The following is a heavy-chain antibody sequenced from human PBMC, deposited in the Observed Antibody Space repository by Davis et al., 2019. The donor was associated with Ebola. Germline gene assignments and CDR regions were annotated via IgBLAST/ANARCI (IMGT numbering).Heavy chain of an antibody. D-gene: IGHD3-10*01. V-gene: IGHV1-18*01. J-gene: IGHJ5*02. Sequence: AASVKVSCKASGYTFTRYGISWVRQAPGQGLEWMGWISPYNGNTNYAQNLQGRVTMTTDTSTSTAYMEVRSLRYDDTAVYYCARAVTMVLPSGWFDPWGQGTLVTVSS. CDR2: ISPYNGNT. CDR3: ARAVTMVLPSGWFDP. CDR1: GYTFTRYG.